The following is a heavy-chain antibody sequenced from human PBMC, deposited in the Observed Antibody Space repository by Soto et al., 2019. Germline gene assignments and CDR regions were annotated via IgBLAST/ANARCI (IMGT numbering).Heavy chain of an antibody. V-gene: IGHV3-7*05. Sequence: EVQLVESGGGLVQPGGSLRLSCGVSGFTFGDYWMTWVRQAPGKGLEWVANMNQDGNERLYVDSVKGRFTISRDNAKNSLYLQMNSLRAEDTAVYYCASLRISYAVDVWGQGTTVTVSS. CDR1: GFTFGDYW. CDR3: ASLRISYAVDV. CDR2: MNQDGNER. J-gene: IGHJ6*02. D-gene: IGHD3-10*01.